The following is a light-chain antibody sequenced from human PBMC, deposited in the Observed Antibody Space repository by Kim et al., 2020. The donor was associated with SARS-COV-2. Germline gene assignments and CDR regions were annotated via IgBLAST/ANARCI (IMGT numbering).Light chain of an antibody. CDR2: YDS. CDR1: NIGSKS. CDR3: QVWDSSSDHLVV. J-gene: IGLJ2*01. Sequence: PGKTARITCGGNNIGSKSVHWYQQKPGQAPVLVIYYDSDRPSGIPERFSGFNSGNTANLTISRVEAGDEADYYCQVWDSSSDHLVVFGGGTQLTVL. V-gene: IGLV3-21*04.